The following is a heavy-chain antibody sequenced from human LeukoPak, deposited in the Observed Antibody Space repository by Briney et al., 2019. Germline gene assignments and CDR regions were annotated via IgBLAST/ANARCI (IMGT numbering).Heavy chain of an antibody. J-gene: IGHJ4*02. V-gene: IGHV3-7*01. CDR1: GFTFNNYW. Sequence: QPGGSLRLSCAAFGFTFNNYWMSWVRQAPGKGLEWVANINQDGSGKHYVDSVKGRFPISRDNAKNSLYLQMNSLRAEDTAVYFCAKASIAGAIGVLDYWGQGTLVTVSS. D-gene: IGHD1-26*01. CDR2: INQDGSGK. CDR3: AKASIAGAIGVLDY.